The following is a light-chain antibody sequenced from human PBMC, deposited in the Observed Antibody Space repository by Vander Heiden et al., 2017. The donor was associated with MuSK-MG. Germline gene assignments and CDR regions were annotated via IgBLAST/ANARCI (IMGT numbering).Light chain of an antibody. CDR3: QQSYSTPIT. CDR1: QSIHSY. J-gene: IGKJ5*01. Sequence: DNQMTQSPSSLSASVGDRVTITCRASQSIHSYLNWYQQKPGKAPKLLIYAASSLQSGVPSRFSGSGSGTDFTLTISSLQPEDFATYYSQQSYSTPITFGQGTRLEIK. V-gene: IGKV1-39*01. CDR2: AAS.